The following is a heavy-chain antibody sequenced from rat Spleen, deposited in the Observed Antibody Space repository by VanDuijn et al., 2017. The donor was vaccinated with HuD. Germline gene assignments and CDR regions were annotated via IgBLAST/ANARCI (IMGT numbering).Heavy chain of an antibody. V-gene: IGHV5-25*01. CDR2: ITTGGAIT. CDR1: GFIFSNYY. Sequence: EVQLVESGGVLVQPGRSMSLSCAASGFIFSNYYMVWVRQAPTKGLEWVASITTGGAITSYRDSVKGRFTISRDTAKSTLYLQMDSLRSEDTATYYCARHGYDGSYYYWDYWGQGVMVTVSS. J-gene: IGHJ2*01. D-gene: IGHD1-12*02. CDR3: ARHGYDGSYYYWDY.